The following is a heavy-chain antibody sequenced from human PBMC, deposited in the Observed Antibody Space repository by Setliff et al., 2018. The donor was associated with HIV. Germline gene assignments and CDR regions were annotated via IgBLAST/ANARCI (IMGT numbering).Heavy chain of an antibody. Sequence: SETLSLTCTVSGGSINSYYWSWIRQPPGKGLEWIGSIYYSGSTYYNPSLKSRVTISVDTSKNQFSLKLNSVTTADTAMYYCARHPPYCSGGSCYRGRGYYFDYWGQGTLVTVSS. J-gene: IGHJ4*02. CDR3: ARHPPYCSGGSCYRGRGYYFDY. V-gene: IGHV4-59*05. CDR1: GGSINSYY. CDR2: IYYSGST. D-gene: IGHD2-15*01.